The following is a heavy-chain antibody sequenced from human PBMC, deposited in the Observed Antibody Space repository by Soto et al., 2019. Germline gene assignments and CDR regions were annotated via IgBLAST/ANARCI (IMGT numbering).Heavy chain of an antibody. V-gene: IGHV3-53*04. Sequence: EVQLVESGGGLVQPGGSLRLSCAASGFTVSSNYMSWVRQAPGKGLEWVSVIYSGGSTYYADSVKGRFTISRHNSKNTRYLQMNSLRAEDTAVYYCALTYYDFWSGYGGAFDIWGQGTMVTVSS. CDR3: ALTYYDFWSGYGGAFDI. D-gene: IGHD3-3*01. J-gene: IGHJ3*02. CDR1: GFTVSSNY. CDR2: IYSGGST.